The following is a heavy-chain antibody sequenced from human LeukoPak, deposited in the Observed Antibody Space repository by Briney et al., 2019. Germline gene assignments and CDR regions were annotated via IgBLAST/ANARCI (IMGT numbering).Heavy chain of an antibody. D-gene: IGHD6-13*01. CDR3: ARHSSSWYHFDY. CDR2: IYYSGST. Sequence: WVRQAPGKGLEWIGSIYYSGSTYYNPSLKSRVAISVDTSNNQFSLKLSSVTAADTAVYYCARHSSSWYHFDYWGQGTLVTVSS. J-gene: IGHJ4*02. V-gene: IGHV4-39*01.